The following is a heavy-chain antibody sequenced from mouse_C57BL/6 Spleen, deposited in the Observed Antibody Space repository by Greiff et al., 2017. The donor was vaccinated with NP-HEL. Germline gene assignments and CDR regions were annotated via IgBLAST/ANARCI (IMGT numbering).Heavy chain of an antibody. Sequence: VQLQQSGAELVKAGASVKMSCKASGYTFTSYWMHWVKQRLGQGLEWFAETNPTNGRTYYNEKFKSKATLTVDKSSSTAYMLRRGPTFEDSAVYYCARIKKIVATYFDYWGQGTTLTVSS. CDR2: TNPTNGRT. D-gene: IGHD1-1*01. J-gene: IGHJ2*01. CDR1: GYTFTSYW. CDR3: ARIKKIVATYFDY. V-gene: IGHV1S81*02.